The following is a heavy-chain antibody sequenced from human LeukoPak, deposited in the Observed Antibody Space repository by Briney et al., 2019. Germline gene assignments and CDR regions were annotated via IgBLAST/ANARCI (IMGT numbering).Heavy chain of an antibody. Sequence: KPGGSLRLSCAASGFTFSNAWMTWVRQAPGKGLEWVGRIKSKTDGGTTDYAALVKGRFTISRDDSKNTLYLQMNSLKTEDTAVYYCTTDALIGAVAGYFDYWGQGTLVTVSS. J-gene: IGHJ4*02. V-gene: IGHV3-15*01. CDR3: TTDALIGAVAGYFDY. D-gene: IGHD6-19*01. CDR2: IKSKTDGGTT. CDR1: GFTFSNAW.